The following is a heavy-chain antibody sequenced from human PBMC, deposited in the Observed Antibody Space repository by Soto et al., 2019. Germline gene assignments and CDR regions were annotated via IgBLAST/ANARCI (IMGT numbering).Heavy chain of an antibody. V-gene: IGHV4-39*01. J-gene: IGHJ4*02. CDR1: GGSISSSSYY. D-gene: IGHD6-13*01. Sequence: KTSETLSLTCTVSGGSISSSSYYWGWIRQPPGKGLEWIGSIYYSGSTYYNPSLKSRVTISVDTSKNQFSLKLSSVTAADTAVYYCARFPYSSSWYEIDYWGQGTLVTVSS. CDR2: IYYSGST. CDR3: ARFPYSSSWYEIDY.